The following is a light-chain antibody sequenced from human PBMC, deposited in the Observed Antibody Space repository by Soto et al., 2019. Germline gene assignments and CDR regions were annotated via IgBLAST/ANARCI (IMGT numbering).Light chain of an antibody. V-gene: IGKV3-11*01. CDR3: QQRPMWPIT. Sequence: EVVFTQSPVTMSLSPGERATLSCRAIQSFRGLLAWYQQKPGQSPRLLIYDVYNRATGIPHRFSGSGSGTDFTLNISRLEAEDSAVYYCQQRPMWPITFGQGTRLEI. CDR1: QSFRGL. J-gene: IGKJ5*01. CDR2: DVY.